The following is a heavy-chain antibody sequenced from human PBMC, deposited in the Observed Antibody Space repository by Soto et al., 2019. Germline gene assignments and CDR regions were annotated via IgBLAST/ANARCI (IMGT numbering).Heavy chain of an antibody. V-gene: IGHV1-18*01. Sequence: VQLVQSGPEVKEPGASGKVSCKASGDTFTSYGITWVRQGPGQGLEWVGWISGYNGDTNYAQKVQGRISVTTDTSTSTAYLEVRSLRSDDTAVYYCAREVGAWFDFWGQGTLVTVSS. J-gene: IGHJ4*02. CDR1: GDTFTSYG. D-gene: IGHD1-26*01. CDR2: ISGYNGDT. CDR3: AREVGAWFDF.